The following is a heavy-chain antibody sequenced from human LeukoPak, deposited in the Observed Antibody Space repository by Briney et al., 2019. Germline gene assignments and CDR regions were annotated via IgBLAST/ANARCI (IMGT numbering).Heavy chain of an antibody. D-gene: IGHD3-16*01. J-gene: IGHJ6*03. V-gene: IGHV3-64*01. CDR2: IISHGGIT. CDR1: GFTVSTYG. CDR3: ARGEDGGISFYYYMDV. Sequence: GRSLTLFCATAGFTVSTYGMFWVRQAPGKGLEFLSAIISHGGITYYANSVKGKFTISTDTSENTLYPQMGSLRTEDMAVYYWARGEDGGISFYYYMDVWGKGTTVTVSS.